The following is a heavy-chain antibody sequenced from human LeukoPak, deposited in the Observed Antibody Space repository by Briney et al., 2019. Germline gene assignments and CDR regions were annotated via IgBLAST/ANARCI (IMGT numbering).Heavy chain of an antibody. D-gene: IGHD3-16*02. J-gene: IGHJ4*02. Sequence: ASVKVSCKASGGTFSSYAISWVRQAPGQGLEWMGGIIPIFGTANYAQKFQGRVTITADKSTSTAYMELSSLRSEDTAVYYCARESIMITFGGVIALPYYFDYWGQGTLVTVSS. CDR3: ARESIMITFGGVIALPYYFDY. V-gene: IGHV1-69*06. CDR1: GGTFSSYA. CDR2: IIPIFGTA.